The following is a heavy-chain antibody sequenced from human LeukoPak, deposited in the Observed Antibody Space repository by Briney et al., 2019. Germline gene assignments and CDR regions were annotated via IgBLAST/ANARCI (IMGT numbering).Heavy chain of an antibody. D-gene: IGHD3-16*01. CDR2: ISAYNGNT. V-gene: IGHV1-18*01. J-gene: IGHJ5*02. CDR1: GYTFTSYD. Sequence: GASVKVSCKASGYTFTSYDISWVRQAPGQGLEWMGWISAYNGNTNYAQKFQGRVTMTEDTSTDTAYMELSSLRSEDTAVYYCATLKFGSQPHSNWFDPWGQGTLVTVSS. CDR3: ATLKFGSQPHSNWFDP.